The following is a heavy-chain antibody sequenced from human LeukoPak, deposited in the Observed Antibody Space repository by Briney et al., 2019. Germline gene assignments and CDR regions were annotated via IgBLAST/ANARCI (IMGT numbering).Heavy chain of an antibody. J-gene: IGHJ4*02. CDR3: ARDRIHYFDY. V-gene: IGHV3-53*01. CDR2: IYSGGST. D-gene: IGHD5-18*01. Sequence: GWSLRLSCAASGFTVSSNYMSWVRQAPGKGLEGVSVIYSGGSTYYADSVKGRFTISRDNSKNTLYLQMNSLRAEDTAVYYCARDRIHYFDYWGEGTLVTVSS. CDR1: GFTVSSNY.